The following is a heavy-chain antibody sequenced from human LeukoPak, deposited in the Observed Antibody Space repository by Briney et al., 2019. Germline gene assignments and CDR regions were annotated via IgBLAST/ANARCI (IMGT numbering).Heavy chain of an antibody. J-gene: IGHJ4*02. D-gene: IGHD3-3*01. CDR2: INPNSGGT. V-gene: IGHV1-2*02. Sequence: ASVKVSCKASGYTFTGYYMHWVRQAPGQGLEWMGWINPNSGGTNYAQKFQGRVTMTRDTSISTAYMELSRLRSDDTAVYYCARGGTYYDFWSGQCPADYWGQGTLVTVSS. CDR3: ARGGTYYDFWSGQCPADY. CDR1: GYTFTGYY.